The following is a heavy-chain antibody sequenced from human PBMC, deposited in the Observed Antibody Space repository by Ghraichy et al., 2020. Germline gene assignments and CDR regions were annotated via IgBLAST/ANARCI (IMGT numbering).Heavy chain of an antibody. CDR1: GFTSSIYW. Sequence: GGSLRLSCAASGFTSSIYWMHWVRQAPGKGLEWVANIKQDGSAKYYVDSVKGRFTISRDNAKNSLYLQMNSLRAEDTAVYYCARELDGALDYWGQGTLVTVSS. J-gene: IGHJ4*02. CDR2: IKQDGSAK. V-gene: IGHV3-7*03. CDR3: ARELDGALDY.